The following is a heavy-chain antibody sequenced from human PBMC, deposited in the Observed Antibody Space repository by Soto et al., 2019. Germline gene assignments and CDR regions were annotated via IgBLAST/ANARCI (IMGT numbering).Heavy chain of an antibody. V-gene: IGHV4-59*08. CDR2: MGYNGFT. Sequence: QVQLQESGPGLVKPSETLSLTCTISGGPMNNYYCSWFRQPRGQGLEWIGYMGYNGFTRYNPSLRRXVXXSLDTATTQFSLNLSSVTAADTALYYCARQGFGELHGLVDVWGQGITVTVSS. CDR1: GGPMNNYY. CDR3: ARQGFGELHGLVDV. J-gene: IGHJ6*02. D-gene: IGHD3-10*01.